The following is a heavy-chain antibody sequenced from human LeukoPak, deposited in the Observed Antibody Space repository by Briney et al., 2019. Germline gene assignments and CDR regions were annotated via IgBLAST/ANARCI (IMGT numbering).Heavy chain of an antibody. CDR3: AKVGHGYSSIPLLDY. CDR1: GFTFSSYA. CDR2: ISGSGGST. Sequence: GGSLRLSCAAPGFTFSSYAMSWVRQAPGKGLEWVSAISGSGGSTYYADSVKGRFTISRDNSKNTLYLQMNCLRAEDTAVYYCAKVGHGYSSIPLLDYWGQGTLVTVSS. V-gene: IGHV3-23*01. J-gene: IGHJ4*02. D-gene: IGHD6-13*01.